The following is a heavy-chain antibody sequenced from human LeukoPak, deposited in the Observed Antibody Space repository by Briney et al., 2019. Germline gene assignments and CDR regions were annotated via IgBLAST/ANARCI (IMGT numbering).Heavy chain of an antibody. D-gene: IGHD3-3*01. CDR1: GFSFSTYM. Sequence: PGGSLRLSCAASGFSFSTYMMTWVRQAPGKGLEWVSYISDSSSSIYYADSVKGRFTISRDNAKNSLYLQMNSLRAEDSAVYYCARAPLVFWSGYPGMDVWGKGTTVTVSS. CDR3: ARAPLVFWSGYPGMDV. J-gene: IGHJ6*04. CDR2: ISDSSSSI. V-gene: IGHV3-48*04.